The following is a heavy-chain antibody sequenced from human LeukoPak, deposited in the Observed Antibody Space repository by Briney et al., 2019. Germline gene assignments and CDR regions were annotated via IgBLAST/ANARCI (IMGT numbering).Heavy chain of an antibody. Sequence: GGSLRLSCAASGFTFSSYNMNWVRQAPGKGLEWVSYISLSTTSIYYADSVKGRFTISRDNSKNTLYLQMKSLRAEDTAVYYCGKGGAVSSKSITMIRGTRRYYYYMDVWGKGTTVTISS. CDR1: GFTFSSYN. CDR2: ISLSTTSI. D-gene: IGHD3-10*01. V-gene: IGHV3-48*01. J-gene: IGHJ6*03. CDR3: GKGGAVSSKSITMIRGTRRYYYYMDV.